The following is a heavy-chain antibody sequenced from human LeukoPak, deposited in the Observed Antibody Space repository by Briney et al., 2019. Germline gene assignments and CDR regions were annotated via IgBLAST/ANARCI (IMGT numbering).Heavy chain of an antibody. CDR1: GFTFSSYG. V-gene: IGHV3-30*18. CDR3: AKGDSSGWTAFDY. CDR2: ISYDGSNK. J-gene: IGHJ4*02. D-gene: IGHD6-19*01. Sequence: GGSLRLSCAASGFTFSSYGMHWVRQAPGKGLEWVAVISYDGSNKYYADSVKGRFTISRDDSKNTLYLQMNSLRAEDTAVYYCAKGDSSGWTAFDYWGQGTLVTASS.